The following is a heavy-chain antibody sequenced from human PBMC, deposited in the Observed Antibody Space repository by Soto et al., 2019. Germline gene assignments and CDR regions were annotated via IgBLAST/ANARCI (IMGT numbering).Heavy chain of an antibody. Sequence: EVQLVESGGGVVQPGGSLRLSCAASGFTFSDYWMSWVRQAPGKGLECVANIKTDGSEKYYVDPVKGRFTISRENAKNSLYLQMNSLRAEDTAVYYCASSMGRGGNDYWGQGTLVAVSS. J-gene: IGHJ4*02. CDR1: GFTFSDYW. D-gene: IGHD3-10*01. CDR3: ASSMGRGGNDY. CDR2: IKTDGSEK. V-gene: IGHV3-7*05.